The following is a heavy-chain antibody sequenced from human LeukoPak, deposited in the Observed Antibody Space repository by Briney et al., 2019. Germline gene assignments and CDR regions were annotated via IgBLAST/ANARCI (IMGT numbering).Heavy chain of an antibody. D-gene: IGHD1-26*01. V-gene: IGHV3-30*01. CDR1: GFTFSSYA. CDR2: ISYDGSNK. Sequence: GGSLRLSCAASGFTFSSYAMHWVRQAPGKGLEWVAVISYDGSNKYYADSVKGRFTISRGNSKNTLYLQMNSLRAEDTAVYYCARARSGAGDYWGQGTLVTVSS. J-gene: IGHJ4*02. CDR3: ARARSGAGDY.